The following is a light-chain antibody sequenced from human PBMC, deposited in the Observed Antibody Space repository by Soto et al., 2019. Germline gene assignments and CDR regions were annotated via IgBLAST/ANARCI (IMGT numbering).Light chain of an antibody. V-gene: IGLV2-14*01. CDR3: SSYTSSSPYV. Sequence: QSVLTQPASVSGSPGQSITISCTGTSSDVGGYNYVSWYQQHPGKAPKLMIYEVSNRPSGVSNRFSGSKSGNTASLTISGLQAEDGAGYYCSSYTSSSPYVFGTGTKLTVL. CDR1: SSDVGGYNY. CDR2: EVS. J-gene: IGLJ1*01.